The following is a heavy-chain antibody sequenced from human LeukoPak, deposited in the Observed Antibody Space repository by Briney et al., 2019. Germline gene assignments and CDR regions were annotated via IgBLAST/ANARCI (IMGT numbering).Heavy chain of an antibody. V-gene: IGHV3-21*05. CDR1: GFVFSRDN. Sequence: GGSLRLSCIASGFVFSRDNMNWVRRAPGKGLEWVADISEDIYYADSVQGRFTISRDNAKNSLYLQMSNLRADDTAMYYCVSEVGRPKTFYFDSWGRGTPVTVSS. J-gene: IGHJ4*02. CDR2: ISEDI. CDR3: VSEVGRPKTFYFDS. D-gene: IGHD3-16*01.